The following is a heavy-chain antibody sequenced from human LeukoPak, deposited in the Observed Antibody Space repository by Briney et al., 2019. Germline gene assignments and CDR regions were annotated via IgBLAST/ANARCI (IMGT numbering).Heavy chain of an antibody. V-gene: IGHV4-30-2*01. Sequence: SETPSLTCAVSGGSISSGGYSWSWIRQPPGKGLEWIGYIYHSGSTYYNPSHKSRVTISVDRSKNQFSLKLSSVTAADTAVYYCARYGSGSLDYWGQGTLVTVSS. J-gene: IGHJ4*02. D-gene: IGHD3-10*01. CDR3: ARYGSGSLDY. CDR2: IYHSGST. CDR1: GGSISSGGYS.